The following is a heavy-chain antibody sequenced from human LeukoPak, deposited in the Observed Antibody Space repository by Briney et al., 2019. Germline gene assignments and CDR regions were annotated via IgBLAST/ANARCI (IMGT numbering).Heavy chain of an antibody. Sequence: TGGSLRLSCAASGFTFSSYGMHWVRQAPGKGLEYISYISGSSSDTNYADSVKGRFAISRDNAKKSLYLQMNSLSAEDTAVYYCGRFSRAPDYWGQGTLVTVSS. J-gene: IGHJ4*02. D-gene: IGHD2-2*01. V-gene: IGHV3-21*05. CDR3: GRFSRAPDY. CDR2: ISGSSSDT. CDR1: GFTFSSYG.